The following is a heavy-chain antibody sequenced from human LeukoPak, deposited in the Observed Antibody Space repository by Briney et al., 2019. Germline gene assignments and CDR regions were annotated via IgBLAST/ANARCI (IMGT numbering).Heavy chain of an antibody. Sequence: LETLSLTCAVYGGSFSGYYWSWIRQPPGKGLEWSGEINHSGSTNYNPSLKSRVTISVDASKNQFSLKLSSVTAADTAVYYCARQATQDDYYYYYMDVWGKGTTVTVSS. J-gene: IGHJ6*03. D-gene: IGHD1-26*01. CDR3: ARQATQDDYYYYYMDV. V-gene: IGHV4-34*01. CDR1: GGSFSGYY. CDR2: INHSGST.